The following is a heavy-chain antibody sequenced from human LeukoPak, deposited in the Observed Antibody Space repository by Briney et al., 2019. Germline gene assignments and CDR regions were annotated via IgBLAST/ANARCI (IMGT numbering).Heavy chain of an antibody. Sequence: ASVKVSCKASGYTFTGYYMHWVRQAPGQGLEWMGWINPNSGDTNYAQKFQGRVTMTRDTSISTAYMELSGLRSDDTAVYYCARVRYRLAETYIDYWGQGTLVTVSS. V-gene: IGHV1-2*02. D-gene: IGHD3-16*01. CDR2: INPNSGDT. CDR1: GYTFTGYY. J-gene: IGHJ4*02. CDR3: ARVRYRLAETYIDY.